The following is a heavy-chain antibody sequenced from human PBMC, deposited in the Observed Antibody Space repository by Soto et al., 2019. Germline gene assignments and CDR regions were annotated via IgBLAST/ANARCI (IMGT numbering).Heavy chain of an antibody. CDR3: GRNRIMLTFGGGSGEWGIDS. J-gene: IGHJ4*02. D-gene: IGHD3-16*01. CDR2: IFYSGIS. CDR1: GDSITSGVHY. Sequence: QVQLQESGPGLVKPSQTLSLTCTVSGDSITSGVHYWSWIRQHPGKGLEWIGYIFYSGISYYNPSLRGRGTISVVPSKNQFSLTPCSVTGADTAVYYCGRNRIMLTFGGGSGEWGIDSWGQGTLVTVSS. V-gene: IGHV4-31*03.